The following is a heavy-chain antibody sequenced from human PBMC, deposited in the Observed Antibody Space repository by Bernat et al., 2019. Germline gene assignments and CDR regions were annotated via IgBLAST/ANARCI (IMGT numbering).Heavy chain of an antibody. Sequence: EVQLVESGGGLVQPGGSLRLSCAASGFTVSSNYMSWVRQAPGKGLEWVSVIYSGGSTYYSGSVKGRFTIPRHNSKNTLYPTMNSLRAEDTAVYYCATWTNIAVAGTGAFDIWGQGTMVTVSS. V-gene: IGHV3-53*04. CDR1: GFTVSSNY. CDR2: IYSGGST. CDR3: ATWTNIAVAGTGAFDI. D-gene: IGHD6-19*01. J-gene: IGHJ3*02.